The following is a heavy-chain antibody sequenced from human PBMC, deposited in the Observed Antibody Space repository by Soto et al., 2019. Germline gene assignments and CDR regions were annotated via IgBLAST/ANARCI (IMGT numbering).Heavy chain of an antibody. Sequence: QVQLQESGPGLVKPSETLSLTCTVSGGSISSYYWSWIRQPPGKALEWIGYIYYSGSTNYNPSLKSRATISVDTSTNHFSLKLSSVTAADTAVYYCARAWGRVFDYWGQGTLVTVSS. V-gene: IGHV4-59*01. J-gene: IGHJ4*02. D-gene: IGHD2-15*01. CDR1: GGSISSYY. CDR2: IYYSGST. CDR3: ARAWGRVFDY.